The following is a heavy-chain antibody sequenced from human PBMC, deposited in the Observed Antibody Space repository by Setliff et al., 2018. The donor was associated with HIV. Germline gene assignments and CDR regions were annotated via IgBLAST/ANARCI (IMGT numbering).Heavy chain of an antibody. CDR2: INRSGIT. J-gene: IGHJ6*03. CDR3: ARVPGYSSGTSYMDV. CDR1: GGSFSGYY. V-gene: IGHV4-34*01. D-gene: IGHD6-19*01. Sequence: SETLSLTCAVYGGSFSGYYWSWIRQTPGKGLAWIGEINRSGITKYNPSLKRRVAISVDTSKNQFSLKLRSVTAADTAVYYCARVPGYSSGTSYMDVWGKGTTVTVSS.